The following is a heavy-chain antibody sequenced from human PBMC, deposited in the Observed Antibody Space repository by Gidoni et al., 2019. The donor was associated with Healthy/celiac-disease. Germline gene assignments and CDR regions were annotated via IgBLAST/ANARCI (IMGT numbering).Heavy chain of an antibody. V-gene: IGHV4-61*02. D-gene: IGHD5-12*01. CDR2: TYTSGST. J-gene: IGHJ4*02. Sequence: QVQLQESGPGLVKPSQTLSLTCTVPGGSLSSGSYYWSWFRQPAGKGLEWIGRTYTSGSTNDNPSLKSRVTISVDTSKNQCSLKLSSVTAADTAVYYCARVDLEMAKTREDYWGQGTLVTVSS. CDR3: ARVDLEMAKTREDY. CDR1: GGSLSSGSYY.